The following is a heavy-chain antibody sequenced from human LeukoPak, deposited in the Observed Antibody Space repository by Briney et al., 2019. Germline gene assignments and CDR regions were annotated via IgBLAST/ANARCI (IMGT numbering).Heavy chain of an antibody. V-gene: IGHV3-20*04. CDR3: ARAPITSPFYFDY. Sequence: GGTLRLSCTVSGFALDEHGIGGVREIPGEGLWRVFGINWSGGSTGYADPLRGRFTISRDNAKNSLYLQMDSLRAEDTALYYCARAPITSPFYFDYWGQGTLVTVSS. CDR2: INWSGGST. J-gene: IGHJ4*02. D-gene: IGHD2-2*01. CDR1: GFALDEHG.